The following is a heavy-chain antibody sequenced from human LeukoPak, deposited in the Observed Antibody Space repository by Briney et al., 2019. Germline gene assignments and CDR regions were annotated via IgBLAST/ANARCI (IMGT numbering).Heavy chain of an antibody. CDR1: GGSFSGYY. CDR2: INHSGST. D-gene: IGHD3-22*01. V-gene: IGHV4-34*01. J-gene: IGHJ4*02. Sequence: SETLSLTCAVYGGSFSGYYWSWIRQPPGKGLEWIGEINHSGSTNYNPSLKSRVTISVDTSKNQFSLKLSSVTAADTAVYYCARRNYYDSSGSSFDYWGQGTLVTVSS. CDR3: ARRNYYDSSGSSFDY.